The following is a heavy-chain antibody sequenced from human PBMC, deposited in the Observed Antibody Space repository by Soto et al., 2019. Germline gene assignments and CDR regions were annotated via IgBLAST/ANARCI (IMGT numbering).Heavy chain of an antibody. CDR1: GFTFSSYW. CDR3: ATPGIAAAGGNNWFDP. CDR2: INSDGSST. J-gene: IGHJ5*02. Sequence: GGSLRLSCAASGFTFSSYWMHWVRQAPGKGLVWVSRINSDGSSTSYADSVKGRFTISRDNAKNTLYLQMNSLRAEDTAVYYCATPGIAAAGGNNWFDPWGQGTLVTVSS. D-gene: IGHD6-13*01. V-gene: IGHV3-74*01.